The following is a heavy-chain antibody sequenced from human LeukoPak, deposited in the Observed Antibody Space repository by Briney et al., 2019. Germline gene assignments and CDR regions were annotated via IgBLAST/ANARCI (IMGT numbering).Heavy chain of an antibody. CDR1: GGSISSYY. J-gene: IGHJ4*02. CDR3: ARPRLLFGSGPILV. CDR2: IYYSGST. Sequence: TTSETLSLTCTVSGGSISSYYWSWIRQPPGKGLEWIGYIYYSGSTNYNPSLKSRVNISIDTSKNQFSLRLTSVTAADTAVYFCARPRLLFGSGPILVWGQGTLVTVSS. D-gene: IGHD3-10*01. V-gene: IGHV4-59*12.